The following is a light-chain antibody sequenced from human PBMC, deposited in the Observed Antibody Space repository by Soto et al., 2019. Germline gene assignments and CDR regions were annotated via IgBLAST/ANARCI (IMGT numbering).Light chain of an antibody. J-gene: IGLJ2*01. CDR1: SSDVGGYDY. Sequence: QSALTQPASVSGSPGQSITISCTGTSSDVGGYDYVSWYQHHPGKAPKLIIYEASKRPSGVPNRFSGSKSGNTASLTISGLHAEDEADYYCCSYGRSVVFGGGTKLTVL. CDR2: EAS. V-gene: IGLV2-14*01. CDR3: CSYGRSVV.